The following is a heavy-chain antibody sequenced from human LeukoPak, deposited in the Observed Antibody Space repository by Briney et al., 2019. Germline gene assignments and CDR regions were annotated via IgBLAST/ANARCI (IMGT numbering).Heavy chain of an antibody. CDR1: GFTFSNAW. CDR3: TTLTSSLDY. CDR2: IKSKTDGGTT. Sequence: GESLKISCAASGFTFSNAWMSWVRQAPGKGLEWVGRIKSKTDGGTTDYAAPVKGRFTISRDDSKNTLYPQMNSLKTEDTAVYYCTTLTSSLDYWGQGTLVTVSS. J-gene: IGHJ4*02. D-gene: IGHD2-2*01. V-gene: IGHV3-15*01.